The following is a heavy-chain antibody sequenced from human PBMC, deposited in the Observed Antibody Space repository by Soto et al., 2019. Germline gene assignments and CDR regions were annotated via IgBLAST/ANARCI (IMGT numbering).Heavy chain of an antibody. CDR2: ISGGGDTT. CDR1: GFTFNNYA. J-gene: IGHJ4*02. D-gene: IGHD3-10*01. CDR3: AKGRGGSGSLTPRVDF. Sequence: EVQLLESGGGLVQPGGSLRLSCAASGFTFNNYAMTWVRQAPGKGLEWVSAISGGGDTTSYADSLKGRFTVSRDGSKNTLYLKMSSLRAEDTALYYCAKGRGGSGSLTPRVDFWGQGTLVTVSS. V-gene: IGHV3-23*01.